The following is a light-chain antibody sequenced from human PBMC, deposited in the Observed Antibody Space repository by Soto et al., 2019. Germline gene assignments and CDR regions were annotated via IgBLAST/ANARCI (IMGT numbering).Light chain of an antibody. V-gene: IGLV2-23*01. J-gene: IGLJ1*01. CDR2: EDT. CDR1: TSFVGTYNF. Sequence: QSALTQPASVSGSPGQSITISCTGTTSFVGTYNFVFWYQQHPGKAAQVLIYEDTKRPSGVSNRFSGSTSGSTASLTISGLQAEDEADYYCCSYVGASTYVFGTGTKVTVL. CDR3: CSYVGASTYV.